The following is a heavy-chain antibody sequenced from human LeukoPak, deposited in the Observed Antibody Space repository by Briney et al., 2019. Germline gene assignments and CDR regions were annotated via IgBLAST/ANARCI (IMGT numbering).Heavy chain of an antibody. CDR2: ISAYNGNT. V-gene: IGHV1-18*01. CDR3: ARDPRSIVGATPSYFQH. D-gene: IGHD1-26*01. J-gene: IGHJ1*01. Sequence: ASVKVSCKASGYTFTSYGISWVRQAPGQGLEWMGWISAYNGNTNYAQKLQGRVIMTTDTSTSTAYMELRSLRSDDTAVYYCARDPRSIVGATPSYFQHWGQGTLVTVSS. CDR1: GYTFTSYG.